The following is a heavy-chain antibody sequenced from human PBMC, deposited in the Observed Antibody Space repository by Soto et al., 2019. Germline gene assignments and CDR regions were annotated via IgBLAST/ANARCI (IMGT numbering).Heavy chain of an antibody. CDR3: MKERIVGGARGPFDY. D-gene: IGHD3-3*01. V-gene: IGHV3-23*01. Sequence: GGSLRLSCAASGFTFSDYNMNWVRQAPGKGLEWVSVISGGGDTTVYADSVKGRFTISRDNSKNTLYLQMNSLRADDTALYYCMKERIVGGARGPFDYWGQGTLVTVSS. CDR2: ISGGGDTT. CDR1: GFTFSDYN. J-gene: IGHJ4*02.